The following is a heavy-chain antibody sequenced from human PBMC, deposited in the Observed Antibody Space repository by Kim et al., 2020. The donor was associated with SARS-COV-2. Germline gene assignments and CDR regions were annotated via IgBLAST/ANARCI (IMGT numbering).Heavy chain of an antibody. Sequence: GESLKNSCKGSGYSFTSYWIGWVRQMSGKGLEWLWIIYSGDSDTRYSPSFQGQVTISADKYISTAYLQWSSLKTSDTAMYYCARGDMSGGIPPEAYWGQGNLVTDAS. J-gene: IGHJ4*02. V-gene: IGHV5-51*06. CDR1: GYSFTSYW. CDR3: ARGDMSGGIPPEAY. D-gene: IGHD2-15*01. CDR2: IYSGDSDT.